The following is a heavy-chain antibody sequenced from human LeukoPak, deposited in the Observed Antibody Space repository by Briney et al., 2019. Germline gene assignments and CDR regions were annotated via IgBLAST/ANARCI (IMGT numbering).Heavy chain of an antibody. CDR2: FSGSGGST. Sequence: GGSLRLSCAASGFTFSCYAMSWLRQAPGKGLEWVSAFSGSGGSTYYADSVKGRFTISRDNSKNTLYLQMNSLRAEDTAVYYCAKSGYCSGGSCYSHFDYWGQGTLVTVSS. J-gene: IGHJ4*02. CDR3: AKSGYCSGGSCYSHFDY. V-gene: IGHV3-23*01. CDR1: GFTFSCYA. D-gene: IGHD2-15*01.